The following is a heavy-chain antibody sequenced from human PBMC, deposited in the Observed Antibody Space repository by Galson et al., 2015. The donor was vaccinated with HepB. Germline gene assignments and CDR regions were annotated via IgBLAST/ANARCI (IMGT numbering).Heavy chain of an antibody. CDR1: GGRCTDFE. J-gene: IGHJ6*02. V-gene: IGHV1-8*01. D-gene: IGHD2-2*01. CDR3: ARGGHTSNSFYYNGMDV. Sequence: SVKASCEAAGGRCTDFEFSGGRQATGQGLEWMGLMNPNSVNTGCAQMFQGRVTMNSNTSLTTAGMEMRSLRSEDTAVYYCARGGHTSNSFYYNGMDVWGQGTTVTVSS. CDR2: MNPNSVNT.